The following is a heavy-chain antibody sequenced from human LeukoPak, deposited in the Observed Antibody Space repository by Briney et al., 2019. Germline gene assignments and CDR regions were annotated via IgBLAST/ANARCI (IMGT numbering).Heavy chain of an antibody. D-gene: IGHD2-2*01. CDR3: AKDQIQKYCSSTSCPTHFDY. CDR1: GFTFSSYW. J-gene: IGHJ4*02. V-gene: IGHV3-23*01. CDR2: ISGSGGST. Sequence: GGSLRLSCAASGFTFSSYWMHWVRQAPGKGLEWVSAISGSGGSTYYADSVKGRSTISRDNSKNTLYLQMNSLRAEDTAVYYCAKDQIQKYCSSTSCPTHFDYWGQGTLVTVSS.